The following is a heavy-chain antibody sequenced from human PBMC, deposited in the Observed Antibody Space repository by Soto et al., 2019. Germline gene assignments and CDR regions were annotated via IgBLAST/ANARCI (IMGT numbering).Heavy chain of an antibody. CDR1: RFTFSNYA. D-gene: IGHD5-18*01. Sequence: GGSLRLSCAASRFTFSNYAIHWVRQAPGKGLEWVAVLSYDGNNIHYADSVKGRFTVSRDNSKNTLFLQMNSLRPEDTALYYCARGPIGDAAMVTNYFDCWGQGTLVTVSS. CDR3: ARGPIGDAAMVTNYFDC. J-gene: IGHJ4*02. CDR2: LSYDGNNI. V-gene: IGHV3-30-3*01.